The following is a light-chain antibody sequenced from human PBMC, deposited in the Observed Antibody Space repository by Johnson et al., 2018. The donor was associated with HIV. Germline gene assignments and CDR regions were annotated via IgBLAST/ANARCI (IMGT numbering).Light chain of an antibody. Sequence: QSVLTQPPSVSAAPGQKVTISCSGSSSNIGNNYVSWYQQLPGTAPKLLIYEKNKRPSGIPDRFSASKSGTSATLAITGLQTGDEADYYCGTWDSGLGAYVFGTGTKGNAL. CDR1: SSNIGNNY. J-gene: IGLJ1*01. V-gene: IGLV1-51*02. CDR3: GTWDSGLGAYV. CDR2: EKN.